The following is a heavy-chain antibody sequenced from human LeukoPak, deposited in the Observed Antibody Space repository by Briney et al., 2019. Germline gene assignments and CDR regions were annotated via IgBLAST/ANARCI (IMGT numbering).Heavy chain of an antibody. CDR1: GFTFSSYA. Sequence: PGGSLRLSCAASGFTFSSYAMSWVRQAPGKGLEWVSAISGSGGSTYYADSVKGRFTISRDNSKNTLYLQMNSLRAEDTAVYYCAKISLRRDYYDSSGYGFDIWGQGTMVTVPS. V-gene: IGHV3-23*01. CDR2: ISGSGGST. D-gene: IGHD3-22*01. CDR3: AKISLRRDYYDSSGYGFDI. J-gene: IGHJ3*02.